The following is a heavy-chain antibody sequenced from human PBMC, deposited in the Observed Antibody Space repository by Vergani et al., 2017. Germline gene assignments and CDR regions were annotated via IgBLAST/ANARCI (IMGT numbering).Heavy chain of an antibody. CDR3: ARSITMVRSNESLYYYGMDV. J-gene: IGHJ6*02. Sequence: QVQLVQTGAEVKKPGSSVKVSCKASGYTFTGYYMHWVRQAPGQGLEWMGWINPNSGGTNYAQKFQGRVTMTRDTSISTAYMELSRLRSDDTAVYYCARSITMVRSNESLYYYGMDVWGQGTTVTVSS. V-gene: IGHV1-2*02. CDR1: GYTFTGYY. CDR2: INPNSGGT. D-gene: IGHD3-10*01.